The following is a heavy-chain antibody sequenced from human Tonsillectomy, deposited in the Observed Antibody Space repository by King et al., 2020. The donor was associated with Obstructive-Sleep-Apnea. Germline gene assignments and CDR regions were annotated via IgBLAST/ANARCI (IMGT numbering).Heavy chain of an antibody. CDR1: GFTFSRYV. CDR3: AKEDCSGGSCYYYYYGMDV. CDR2: LSYDGSNK. Sequence: VQLVESGGGVVQPGRFLRLSSASSGFTFSRYVMHWVRQAPGKGLEWVAFLSYDGSNKCYADSVKCRFTISRDISKNKLYLQMNSLRAEDTASYYCAKEDCSGGSCYYYYYGMDVWGQGTTVTVSS. D-gene: IGHD2-15*01. V-gene: IGHV3-30*18. J-gene: IGHJ6*02.